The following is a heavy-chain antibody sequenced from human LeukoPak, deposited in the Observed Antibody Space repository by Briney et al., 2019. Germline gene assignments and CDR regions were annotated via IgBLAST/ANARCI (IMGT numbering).Heavy chain of an antibody. CDR2: FDPEDGET. Sequence: ASVKVSCKVSGYTLTELSMHWVRQAPGKGLEWMGGFDPEDGETIYAQKFQGRVTMTEDTSTDTAFMELSSLRSEDTAVYYCATVEWGGSYCFDYWGQGTLVTVSS. CDR3: ATVEWGGSYCFDY. CDR1: GYTLTELS. V-gene: IGHV1-24*01. D-gene: IGHD1-26*01. J-gene: IGHJ4*02.